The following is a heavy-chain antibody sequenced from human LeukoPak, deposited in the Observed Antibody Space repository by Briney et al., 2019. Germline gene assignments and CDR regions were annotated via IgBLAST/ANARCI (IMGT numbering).Heavy chain of an antibody. D-gene: IGHD3-10*01. CDR3: ARSALVRGVIITIGLGY. J-gene: IGHJ4*02. V-gene: IGHV1-2*02. Sequence: ASVKVSCKASGYTFTGYYMHWVRQAPGQGLEWMGWINPNSGGTNYAQKFQGRVTMTRDTSISTAYMELSRLRSDDTAVYYCARSALVRGVIITIGLGYWGQGTLVTVSS. CDR2: INPNSGGT. CDR1: GYTFTGYY.